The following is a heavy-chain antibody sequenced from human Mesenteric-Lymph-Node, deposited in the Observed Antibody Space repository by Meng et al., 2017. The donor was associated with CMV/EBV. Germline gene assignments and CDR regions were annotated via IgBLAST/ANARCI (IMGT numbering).Heavy chain of an antibody. D-gene: IGHD6-6*01. CDR1: GFTFSSYA. Sequence: GESLKISCAASGFTFSSYAMHWVRQAPGKGLEWVAVISYDGSNKYYADSVKGRFTISRDNAKNSLYLQMNSLRAEDTAVYYCARVGLYSSSPPFDYWGQGTLVTVSS. J-gene: IGHJ4*02. V-gene: IGHV3-30-3*01. CDR2: ISYDGSNK. CDR3: ARVGLYSSSPPFDY.